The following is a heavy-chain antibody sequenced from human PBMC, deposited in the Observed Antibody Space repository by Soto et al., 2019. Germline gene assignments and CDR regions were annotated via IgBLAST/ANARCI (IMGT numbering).Heavy chain of an antibody. CDR2: IVAASGKT. V-gene: IGHV1-58*01. J-gene: IGHJ4*02. CDR3: AATLDWGSYDFGGYPS. CDR1: GFTFSRSA. D-gene: IGHD3-22*01. Sequence: QMHVVQSGPEVKKPGTSVKVSCKGSGFTFSRSAVQWVRQARGQGLEWIGWIVAASGKTDYSQIFQERVTITRDMSTSTAYMELSSLSSDDTAVYYCAATLDWGSYDFGGYPSWCQGTLVTVSS.